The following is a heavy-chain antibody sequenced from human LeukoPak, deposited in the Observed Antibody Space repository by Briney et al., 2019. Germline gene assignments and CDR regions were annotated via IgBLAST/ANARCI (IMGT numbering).Heavy chain of an antibody. CDR2: ISYDGSNK. D-gene: IGHD3-3*01. CDR3: ARVVNDFWSPFDC. CDR1: GFTFSSYA. Sequence: GGSLRLACAASGFTFSSYAMDWVRQAPGKGLEWVAVISYDGSNKYYADSVKGRFTISRDNSKNTLYLQMNSLRAEDTAVYYCARVVNDFWSPFDCWGQGTLVTVSS. V-gene: IGHV3-30*04. J-gene: IGHJ4*02.